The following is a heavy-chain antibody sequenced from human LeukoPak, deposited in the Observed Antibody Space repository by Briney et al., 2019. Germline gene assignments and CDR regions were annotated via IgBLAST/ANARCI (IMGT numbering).Heavy chain of an antibody. Sequence: SETLSLTCTVSGGSISSYYWSWIRQPPGKGLEWIAYIYYSGNTNYNPSLKSRVTISADTSKNQFSLKLSSVTAADTAVYYCARDSSGYGGSWYFDLWGRGTLVTVSS. J-gene: IGHJ2*01. CDR3: ARDSSGYGGSWYFDL. D-gene: IGHD4-23*01. V-gene: IGHV4-59*01. CDR1: GGSISSYY. CDR2: IYYSGNT.